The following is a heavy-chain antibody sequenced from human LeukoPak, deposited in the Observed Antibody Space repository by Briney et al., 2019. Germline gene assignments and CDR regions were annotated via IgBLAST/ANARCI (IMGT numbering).Heavy chain of an antibody. CDR2: IYYSGST. CDR1: GGSISSSSYY. J-gene: IGHJ3*02. CDR3: ARRPAGTGAFDI. Sequence: PSETLSLTCTVSGGSISSSSYYWGWIRQPPGKGLEWIGSIYYSGSTYYNPSLKSRVTISVDTSKNQFSLKLSSVTAADTAVYYCARRPAGTGAFDIWGQGTMVTVSS. D-gene: IGHD6-19*01. V-gene: IGHV4-39*07.